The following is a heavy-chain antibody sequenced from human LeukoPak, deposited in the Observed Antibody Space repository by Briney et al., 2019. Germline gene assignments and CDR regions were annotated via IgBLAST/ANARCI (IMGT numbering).Heavy chain of an antibody. CDR1: GYSISSGYY. J-gene: IGHJ4*02. CDR3: ATPGGATDY. CDR2: IYHSGTT. Sequence: SETLSLTCTVSGYSISSGYYWGWIRQPPGKGLEWIGTIYHSGTTYYNPSLKSRVTMSVDTSKNQFSLKLSSVTAADTAVYYCATPGGATDYWGQGTLVTVSS. D-gene: IGHD1-26*01. V-gene: IGHV4-38-2*02.